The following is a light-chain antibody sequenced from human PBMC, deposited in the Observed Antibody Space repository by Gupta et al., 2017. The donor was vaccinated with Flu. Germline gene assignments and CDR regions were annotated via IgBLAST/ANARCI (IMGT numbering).Light chain of an antibody. J-gene: IGLJ3*02. CDR3: AAWDDSLNGPVWV. V-gene: IGLV1-44*01. CDR1: SPNIGSNT. CDR2: SIN. Sequence: QSVLTQPLSASGTPGQRVTVSRSGSSPNIGSNTVNWYQQHPGTAPKLLIYSINLRPSGVPDLFSGSNSGTSASLAISGLQSEDEADYYCAAWDDSLNGPVWVFGGGTKLTVL.